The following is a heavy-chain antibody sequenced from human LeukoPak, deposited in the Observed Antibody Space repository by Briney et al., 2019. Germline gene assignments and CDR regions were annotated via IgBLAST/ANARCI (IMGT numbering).Heavy chain of an antibody. CDR3: ARGSTGGSYLPYYFDY. Sequence: GASVKVSCKASGYTFTGHYIHWVRQAPGQGLEWMGWINPNSGGTNYAQKFQGRVTMARDTSISTAFMELSSLGSDDTALYYCARGSTGGSYLPYYFDYWGQGTLVTVSS. D-gene: IGHD1-26*01. CDR1: GYTFTGHY. V-gene: IGHV1-2*02. CDR2: INPNSGGT. J-gene: IGHJ4*02.